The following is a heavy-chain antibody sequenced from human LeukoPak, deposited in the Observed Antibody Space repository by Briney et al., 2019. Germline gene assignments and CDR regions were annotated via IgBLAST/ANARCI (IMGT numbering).Heavy chain of an antibody. V-gene: IGHV3-23*01. CDR1: GFPFSGSA. CDR3: ARDMQLST. D-gene: IGHD3-16*02. J-gene: IGHJ5*01. Sequence: TRGSPRLSCAASGFPFSGSAMSWVRQAPGEGLEWVSLISYSGSNSYYTDSVRRLFTISRDNSKHTLFLQMNSLRAEDTTIYYCARDMQLSTWG. CDR2: ISYSGSNS.